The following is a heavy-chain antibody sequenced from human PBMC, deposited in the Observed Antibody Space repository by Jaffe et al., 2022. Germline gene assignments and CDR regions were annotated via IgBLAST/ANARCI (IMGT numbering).Heavy chain of an antibody. Sequence: EVQLVESGGGLVKPGGSLRLSCAASGFTFSSYSMNWVRQAPGKGLEWVSSISSSSSYIYYADSVKGRFTISRDNAKNSLYLQMNSLRAEDTAVYYCASLRYGDYELGAFDIWGQGTMVTVSS. CDR3: ASLRYGDYELGAFDI. V-gene: IGHV3-21*01. D-gene: IGHD4-17*01. CDR2: ISSSSSYI. CDR1: GFTFSSYS. J-gene: IGHJ3*02.